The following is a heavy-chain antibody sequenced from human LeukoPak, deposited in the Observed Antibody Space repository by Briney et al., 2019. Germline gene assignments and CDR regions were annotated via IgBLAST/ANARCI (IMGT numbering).Heavy chain of an antibody. CDR1: GFTFAIYS. CDR3: ARVSGRLERQSDLDY. CDR2: ISGDSTYI. D-gene: IGHD1-1*01. Sequence: GGSLRLSCAASGFTFAIYSMNWVRQAPGKGLEWVSSISGDSTYIYNAGSVKGRFTISRDNAQASLYLQMISLRADDTAVYYCARVSGRLERQSDLDYWGQGTLVIVSS. J-gene: IGHJ4*02. V-gene: IGHV3-21*01.